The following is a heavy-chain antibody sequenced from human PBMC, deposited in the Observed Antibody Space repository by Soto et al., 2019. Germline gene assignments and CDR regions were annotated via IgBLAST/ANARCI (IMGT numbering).Heavy chain of an antibody. J-gene: IGHJ6*02. CDR3: AKDQTNWYYYGMDV. CDR2: ISYDGSNK. Sequence: VGSLRLSCAASGFTFSSYGMHWVRQAPGKGLEWVAVISYDGSNKYYADSVKGRFTISRDNSKNTLYLQMNSLRAEDTAVYYCAKDQTNWYYYGMDVWGQGTTVTVSS. D-gene: IGHD1-1*01. CDR1: GFTFSSYG. V-gene: IGHV3-30*18.